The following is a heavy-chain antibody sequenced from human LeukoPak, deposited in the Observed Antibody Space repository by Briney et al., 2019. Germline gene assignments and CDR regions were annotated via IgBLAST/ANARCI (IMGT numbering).Heavy chain of an antibody. CDR2: ISYDGPNK. Sequence: PGGSLRLSCAASGFTFTNYAMHWVRQAPGKGLGWVAVISYDGPNKYYADSVKGRFTISRNNSQNTLYLQMNSLRAEDTAVYYCAKVCLGELSLYDYWGQGTLVTVSS. J-gene: IGHJ4*02. CDR1: GFTFTNYA. V-gene: IGHV3-30*18. CDR3: AKVCLGELSLYDY. D-gene: IGHD3-16*02.